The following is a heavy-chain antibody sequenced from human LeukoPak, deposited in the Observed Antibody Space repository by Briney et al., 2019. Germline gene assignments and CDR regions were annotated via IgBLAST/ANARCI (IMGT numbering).Heavy chain of an antibody. CDR2: IRYDGSNK. V-gene: IGHV3-30*02. Sequence: GGSLRLSCAASGFTFSSYGMHWVRQAPGKGLEWVAFIRYDGSNKYYADSVKGRFTISRDNSKNTLYLQMNSLRAEDTAVYYCAKTRIAAANWFDPWGQGTLVTVSS. D-gene: IGHD6-13*01. J-gene: IGHJ5*02. CDR3: AKTRIAAANWFDP. CDR1: GFTFSSYG.